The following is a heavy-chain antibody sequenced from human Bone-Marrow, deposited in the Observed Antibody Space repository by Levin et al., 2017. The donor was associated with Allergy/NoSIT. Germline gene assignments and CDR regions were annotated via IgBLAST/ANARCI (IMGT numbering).Heavy chain of an antibody. CDR3: ARVGFWSGPY. V-gene: IGHV4-34*01. Sequence: PSETLSLTCAVYGGSFSGYYWSWIRQSPGKGLEWIGEINHSGSTNYNPSLKSRVTISVDTSKNQFSLKLNSVTAADMAVYYCARVGFWSGPYWGQGTLVTVSS. CDR2: INHSGST. CDR1: GGSFSGYY. J-gene: IGHJ4*02. D-gene: IGHD3-3*01.